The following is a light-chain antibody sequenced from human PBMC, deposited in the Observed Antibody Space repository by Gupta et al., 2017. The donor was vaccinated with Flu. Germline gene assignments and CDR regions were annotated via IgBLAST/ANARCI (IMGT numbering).Light chain of an antibody. V-gene: IGKV3-15*01. CDR3: QQYKNWPPYT. J-gene: IGKJ2*01. Sequence: EIVMTQSPATLSVSPGERATLSCRASQSVSSNLAWYQQKPGQAPRLLIYGASTRDTGIPARFSGSGCGTEFTLTISSLQSEDFAVYYCQQYKNWPPYTFGQGTKLEIK. CDR1: QSVSSN. CDR2: GAS.